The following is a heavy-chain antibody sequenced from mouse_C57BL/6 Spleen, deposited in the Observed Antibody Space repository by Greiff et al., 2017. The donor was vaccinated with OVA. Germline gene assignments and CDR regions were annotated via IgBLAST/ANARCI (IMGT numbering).Heavy chain of an antibody. CDR1: GFTFSDYY. Sequence: EVMLVESEGGLVQPGSSMKLSCTASGFTFSDYYMAWVRQVPEKGLEWVANINYDGSSTYYLDSLKSRFIISRDNAKNILYLQMSILKSEDTATYYCARDPYYSNYVYWYFDVWGTGTTVTVYS. D-gene: IGHD2-5*01. CDR3: ARDPYYSNYVYWYFDV. CDR2: INYDGSST. J-gene: IGHJ1*03. V-gene: IGHV5-16*01.